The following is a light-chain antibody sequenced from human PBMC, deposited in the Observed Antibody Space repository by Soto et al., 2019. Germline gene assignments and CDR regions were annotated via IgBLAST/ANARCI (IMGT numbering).Light chain of an antibody. V-gene: IGKV3-20*01. CDR1: QTVRNNY. Sequence: EFVLTQSPGTLSWSPGERATLSSRASQTVRNNYLAWYQQKNGQAPRLLIYDASSRATGIPDRFSGGGYGTDFNLTISRLEPEDFAVYYCQQFSSYPLTFGGGTKVDIK. CDR2: DAS. CDR3: QQFSSYPLT. J-gene: IGKJ4*01.